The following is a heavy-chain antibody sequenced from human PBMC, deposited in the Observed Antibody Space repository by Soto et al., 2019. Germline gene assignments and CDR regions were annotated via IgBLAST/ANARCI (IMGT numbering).Heavy chain of an antibody. D-gene: IGHD5-18*01. J-gene: IGHJ4*02. Sequence: GSLRLSCAASGFTFSSYGMHWVRQAPGKGLEWVAVISYHGSNKDYGDSVRGRFTISRDNSKNTLYLQMNSLRGEDTAVYYCAKDRQLGSSLYYFDYWGQGTLVTVSS. CDR3: AKDRQLGSSLYYFDY. CDR1: GFTFSSYG. CDR2: ISYHGSNK. V-gene: IGHV3-30*18.